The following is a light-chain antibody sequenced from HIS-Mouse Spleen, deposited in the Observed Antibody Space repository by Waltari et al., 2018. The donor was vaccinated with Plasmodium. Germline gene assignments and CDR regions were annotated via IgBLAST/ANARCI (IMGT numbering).Light chain of an antibody. CDR3: QQRSNWPPYT. Sequence: DIVLTQSPATLSLSPGERATLSCRASPSVSSYLAWYQQKPGQAPRLLIDDASNRATGIPARFSGSGSGTDFTLTISSLEPEDFAVYYCQQRSNWPPYTFGQGTKLEIK. CDR2: DAS. J-gene: IGKJ2*01. V-gene: IGKV3-11*01. CDR1: PSVSSY.